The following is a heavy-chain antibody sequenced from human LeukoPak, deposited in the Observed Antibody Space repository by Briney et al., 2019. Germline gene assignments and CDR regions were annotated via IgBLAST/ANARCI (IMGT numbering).Heavy chain of an antibody. CDR3: ARDSPVVVVAATPAGNWFDP. CDR2: IKQDGSEK. J-gene: IGHJ5*02. CDR1: GFTFSSYW. Sequence: PGGSLRLSCAASGFTFSSYWMSWVRQAPGKGLEWVANIKQDGSEKYYVDSVKGRFTISRDNAKNSLYLQMNSPRAEDTAVYYCARDSPVVVVAATPAGNWFDPWGQGTLVTASS. D-gene: IGHD2-15*01. V-gene: IGHV3-7*01.